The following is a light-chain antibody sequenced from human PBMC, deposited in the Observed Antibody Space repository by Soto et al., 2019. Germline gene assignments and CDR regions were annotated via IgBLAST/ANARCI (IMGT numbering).Light chain of an antibody. CDR3: EQLNTYPLT. V-gene: IGKV1-9*01. CDR1: QGIIKY. CDR2: AAS. J-gene: IGKJ4*01. Sequence: DIQLPQSPSFMSASVGARSPITGRASQGIIKYLAWYQQKPGRAPKLLIYAASTLQSGVPSRFSGSGSGTEFTLTISSLQPEEFATYFCEQLNTYPLTFGRGTKVDIK.